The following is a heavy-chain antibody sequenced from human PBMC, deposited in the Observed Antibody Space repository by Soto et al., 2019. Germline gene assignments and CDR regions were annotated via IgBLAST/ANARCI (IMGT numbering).Heavy chain of an antibody. CDR1: GYTFTTYW. CDR2: IYPSDSDT. J-gene: IGHJ4*02. Sequence: RGESLKISCKTSGYTFTTYWVGWVRQRPAEGLEWMGIIYPSDSDTRYSPSFQGHVMFSVDKSLENAYLEWSSLKTSDTAVYFCARRAGVMVPLEYWGQGTQVTVSS. CDR3: ARRAGVMVPLEY. V-gene: IGHV5-51*01. D-gene: IGHD3-16*01.